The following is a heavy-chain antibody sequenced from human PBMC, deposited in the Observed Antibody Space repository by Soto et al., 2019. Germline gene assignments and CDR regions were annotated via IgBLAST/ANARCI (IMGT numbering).Heavy chain of an antibody. D-gene: IGHD3-10*01. V-gene: IGHV4-34*01. CDR2: INHSGST. Sequence: QVQLQQWGAGLLKPSETLSLTCAVYGGSFSGYYWSWIRQPPGKGLEWIVEINHSGSTNYNPSLKHRVSISVDTSKNQFSLKLRSVTAEDSAVYYCAREVLWFGRGGSPFDPWGQGTLVTVSS. CDR1: GGSFSGYY. CDR3: AREVLWFGRGGSPFDP. J-gene: IGHJ5*02.